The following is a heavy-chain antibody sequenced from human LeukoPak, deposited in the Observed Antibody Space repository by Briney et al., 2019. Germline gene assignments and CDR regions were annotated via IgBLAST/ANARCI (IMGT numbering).Heavy chain of an antibody. CDR2: ISSSGSTI. D-gene: IGHD3-10*01. Sequence: GGSLRLSCAASGFTFSSYEMNWVRQAPGKGLEWVSHISSSGSTIYYADSVKGRFTISRDNAKNSLYLQMNSLRAEDTAVYYCANYYCGSGSPLGGYFQHWGQGTLVTVSS. CDR3: ANYYCGSGSPLGGYFQH. J-gene: IGHJ1*01. V-gene: IGHV3-48*03. CDR1: GFTFSSYE.